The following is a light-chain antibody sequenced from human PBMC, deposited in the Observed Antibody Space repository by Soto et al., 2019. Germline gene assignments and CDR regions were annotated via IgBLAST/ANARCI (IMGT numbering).Light chain of an antibody. Sequence: EIVLTQSPGTLSLSPGERATLSCRASQSISSTYLAWYRQKPGQAPRLLIYAASSRATGIPDRFRGSGSGTDFTLTISRLEPEDFAVYYCQQYYDSPWTFGQGTKVEIK. CDR2: AAS. CDR3: QQYYDSPWT. V-gene: IGKV3-20*01. J-gene: IGKJ1*01. CDR1: QSISSTY.